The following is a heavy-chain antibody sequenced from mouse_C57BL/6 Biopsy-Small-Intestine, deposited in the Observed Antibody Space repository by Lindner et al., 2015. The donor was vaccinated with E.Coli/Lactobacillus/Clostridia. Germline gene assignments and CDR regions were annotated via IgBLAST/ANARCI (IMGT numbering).Heavy chain of an antibody. D-gene: IGHD4-1*02. J-gene: IGHJ3*02. CDR2: VSTYNGIA. Sequence: SVKVSCKASGYNFRDYGISWMRKAPGQGLEWMGWVSTYNGIANYAQNFEGRVTMTVDTSTTTASMELRSLTLDDTAEYFCARDSTGDLELWGQGTLVTVS. CDR3: ARDSTGDLEL. V-gene: IGHV1-84*01. CDR1: GYNFRDYG.